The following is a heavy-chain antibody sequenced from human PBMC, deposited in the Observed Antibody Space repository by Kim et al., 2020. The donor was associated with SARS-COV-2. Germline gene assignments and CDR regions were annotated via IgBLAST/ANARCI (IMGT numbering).Heavy chain of an antibody. Sequence: ASVKVSCKASGYTFTSYAMHWVRQAPGQRLEWMGWINAGTGNTKYSQKFQGRVTFTKDTSASTAYMELSSLRSEDTAVYYCARDPTGSGYGDWGQGTLVTVSS. CDR1: GYTFTSYA. D-gene: IGHD5-12*01. V-gene: IGHV1-3*01. J-gene: IGHJ4*02. CDR2: INAGTGNT. CDR3: ARDPTGSGYGD.